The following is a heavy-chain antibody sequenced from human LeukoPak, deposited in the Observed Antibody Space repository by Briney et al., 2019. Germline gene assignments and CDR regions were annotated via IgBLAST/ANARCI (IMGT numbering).Heavy chain of an antibody. CDR3: AKERDGHKDGFDY. CDR1: GFTFRTSG. CDR2: VTRQGSTT. J-gene: IGHJ4*02. Sequence: GGSLRLSCAASGFTFRTSGMNWVRQAPGKGLEWVSFVTRQGSTTNYADSVRGRFTISRDNSKNSLFLQMNTLKTEDTALYYCAKERDGHKDGFDYWGQGTLVTVSS. V-gene: IGHV3-43*01. D-gene: IGHD5-24*01.